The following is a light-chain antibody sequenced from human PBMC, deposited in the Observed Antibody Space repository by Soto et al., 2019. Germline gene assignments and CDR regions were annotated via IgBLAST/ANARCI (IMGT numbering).Light chain of an antibody. V-gene: IGLV1-44*01. Sequence: QSVLTQPPSASGTPGQRVTISCSGSSSNIGSNTVNWYQQLPGTAPKLLIYSNNQRPSGVPDRFSGSKSGTSASLAISGLQSEDKADYYCAAWDDSLNGDVFGTGTKVTVL. CDR1: SSNIGSNT. CDR2: SNN. J-gene: IGLJ1*01. CDR3: AAWDDSLNGDV.